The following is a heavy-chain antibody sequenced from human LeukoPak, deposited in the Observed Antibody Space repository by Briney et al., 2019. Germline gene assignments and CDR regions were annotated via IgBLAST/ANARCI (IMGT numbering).Heavy chain of an antibody. J-gene: IGHJ3*02. CDR2: IYYSGST. CDR3: ARVCPYCSGGSWYAFDI. CDR1: GGSISSYY. Sequence: SETLSLTCTVSGGSISSYYWSWIRQPSGKGPEWIGDIYYSGSTNYKSSLNSRVTMSVDTSKNQFSLKLSSVTAADTAVYHCARVCPYCSGGSWYAFDIWGQGTTVTVSS. D-gene: IGHD2-15*01. V-gene: IGHV4-59*01.